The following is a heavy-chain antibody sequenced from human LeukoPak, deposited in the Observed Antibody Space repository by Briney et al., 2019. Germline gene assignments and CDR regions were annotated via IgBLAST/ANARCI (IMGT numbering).Heavy chain of an antibody. V-gene: IGHV3-7*01. CDR1: GFTFSNYW. Sequence: GGSLRLSCAASGFTFSNYWMGWVRQAPGKRPEWVANMNIDGSEKYYADSVKGRFTISRDNARNSVYLQMNSLRVEDTAVYYCARDKVVGATYFDYWGQGILVTVSS. J-gene: IGHJ4*02. D-gene: IGHD1-26*01. CDR3: ARDKVVGATYFDY. CDR2: MNIDGSEK.